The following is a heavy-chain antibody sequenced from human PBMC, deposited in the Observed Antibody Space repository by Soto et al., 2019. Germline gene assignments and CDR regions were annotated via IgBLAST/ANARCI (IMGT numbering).Heavy chain of an antibody. V-gene: IGHV4-30-4*01. J-gene: IGHJ3*02. D-gene: IGHD3-16*02. CDR2: IYYSGST. Sequence: QVQLQESGPGLVKPSQTLSLTCTVSGGSISSGDYYWSWIRQPPGKGLEWIGYIYYSGSTYYNPSLKRRVTISVDTSKTQFSLKLSSVTAADTAVYYCARSGEVISGDDAFDIWGPGTMVTVSS. CDR3: ARSGEVISGDDAFDI. CDR1: GGSISSGDYY.